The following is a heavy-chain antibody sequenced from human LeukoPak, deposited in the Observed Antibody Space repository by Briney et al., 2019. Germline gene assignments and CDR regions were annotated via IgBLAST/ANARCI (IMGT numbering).Heavy chain of an antibody. J-gene: IGHJ3*02. D-gene: IGHD1-26*01. CDR3: AAVQKVGASGAAAFDI. CDR2: INHSGST. CDR1: GGSFSGYY. V-gene: IGHV4-34*01. Sequence: PSETLSLTCAVYGGSFSGYYWSWIRQPPGKGLEWIGEINHSGSTNYNPSLKSRVTISVDTSKNQFSLKLSSVTAADTAVYYCAAVQKVGASGAAAFDIWGQGTMVTVSS.